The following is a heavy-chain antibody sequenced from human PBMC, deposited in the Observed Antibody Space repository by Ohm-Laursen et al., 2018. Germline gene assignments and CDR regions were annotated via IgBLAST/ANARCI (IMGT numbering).Heavy chain of an antibody. J-gene: IGHJ5*02. D-gene: IGHD3-3*01. V-gene: IGHV3-23*01. CDR3: AKHKGPGFGVVILADNRFDP. CDR1: GLTFSSYA. Sequence: SLRLSCAASGLTFSSYAMSWVRQAPGKGLEWVSSISDSGGNTYYGDSVKGRFTISRDNSKNTLYLQMNSLRAEDTAVYYCAKHKGPGFGVVILADNRFDPWGQGTLVTVSS. CDR2: ISDSGGNT.